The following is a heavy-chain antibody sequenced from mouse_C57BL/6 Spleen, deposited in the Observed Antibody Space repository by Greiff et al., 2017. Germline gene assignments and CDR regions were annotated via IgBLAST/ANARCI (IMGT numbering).Heavy chain of an antibody. V-gene: IGHV1-55*01. Sequence: QVQLQQPGAELVKPGASVKMSCKASGYTFTSYWITWVKQRPGQGLEWIGDIYPGSGSTNYNEKFKSKATLTVDTSSSTAYMQLSSLTSEDSAVYYCARSLHYDYDGDAMDYWGQGTSVTVSS. J-gene: IGHJ4*01. D-gene: IGHD2-4*01. CDR2: IYPGSGST. CDR1: GYTFTSYW. CDR3: ARSLHYDYDGDAMDY.